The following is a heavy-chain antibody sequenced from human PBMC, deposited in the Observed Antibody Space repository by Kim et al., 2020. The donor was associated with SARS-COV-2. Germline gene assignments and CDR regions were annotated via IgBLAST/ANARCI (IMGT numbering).Heavy chain of an antibody. D-gene: IGHD6-19*01. CDR1: GFTFDDYG. J-gene: IGHJ3*02. V-gene: IGHV3-20*04. CDR3: AREGGWGQWLGDAFDI. Sequence: GGSLRLSCAASGFTFDDYGMSWVRQAPGKGLEWVSGINWNGGSTGYADSVKGRFTISRDNAKNSLYLQMNSLRAEDTALYYCAREGGWGQWLGDAFDIWGQGTMVTVSS. CDR2: INWNGGST.